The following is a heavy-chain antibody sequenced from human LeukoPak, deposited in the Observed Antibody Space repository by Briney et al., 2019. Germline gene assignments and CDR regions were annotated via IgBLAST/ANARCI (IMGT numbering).Heavy chain of an antibody. Sequence: TSETLSLTCTVSGGSVSSYYWSWIRRPPGKGLEWIGYIYYSGSTNYNPSLKSRVTISVDTSKNQFSLKLSSVTAADTAVYHCARDNWNYGSSMDVWGQGTTVTVSS. CDR3: ARDNWNYGSSMDV. J-gene: IGHJ6*02. CDR1: GGSVSSYY. CDR2: IYYSGST. D-gene: IGHD1-7*01. V-gene: IGHV4-59*02.